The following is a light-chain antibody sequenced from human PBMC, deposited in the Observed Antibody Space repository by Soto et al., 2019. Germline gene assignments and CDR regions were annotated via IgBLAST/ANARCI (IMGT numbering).Light chain of an antibody. V-gene: IGKV3-15*01. Sequence: EIVMTQSPATLSVSPGERATLSCRASQSVSSKLAWFQQKPGQAPSLLIYGVSTRATGVPVRLSGSGSGTEFTLTINSLQSEDFAVYYCQQYNNWPHTFGQGTK. CDR2: GVS. CDR1: QSVSSK. J-gene: IGKJ2*01. CDR3: QQYNNWPHT.